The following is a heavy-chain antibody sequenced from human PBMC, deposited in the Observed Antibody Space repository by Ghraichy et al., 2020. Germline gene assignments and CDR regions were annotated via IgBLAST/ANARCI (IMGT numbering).Heavy chain of an antibody. CDR2: IYYSGST. D-gene: IGHD3-3*01. CDR1: GGSISSSSYY. CDR3: ARQQEVRFLEWFSRGPYYYYGMDV. V-gene: IGHV4-39*01. J-gene: IGHJ6*02. Sequence: SQTLSLTCTVSGGSISSSSYYWGWIRQPPGKGLEWIGSIYYSGSTYYNPSLKSRVTISVDTSKNQFSLKLSSLTAADTAVYYCARQQEVRFLEWFSRGPYYYYGMDVWGQGTTVTVSS.